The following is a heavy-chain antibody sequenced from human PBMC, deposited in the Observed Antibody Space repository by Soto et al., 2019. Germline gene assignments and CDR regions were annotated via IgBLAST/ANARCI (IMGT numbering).Heavy chain of an antibody. Sequence: SETLSLTCAVYGGSFSGYYWSWIRQPPGKGLEWIGEINHSGSTNYNPSLKSRVTIPVDTSKNQFSLKLSSVTAADTAVYYCASQGGFYDFWSGYQSGWFDPWGQGTLVTVSS. CDR2: INHSGST. V-gene: IGHV4-34*01. D-gene: IGHD3-3*01. CDR1: GGSFSGYY. CDR3: ASQGGFYDFWSGYQSGWFDP. J-gene: IGHJ5*02.